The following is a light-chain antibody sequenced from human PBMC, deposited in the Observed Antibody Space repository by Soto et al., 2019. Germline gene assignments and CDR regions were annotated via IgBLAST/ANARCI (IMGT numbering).Light chain of an antibody. V-gene: IGLV2-18*01. J-gene: IGLJ2*01. CDR3: SLYTSSSTVV. CDR2: EVR. CDR1: SSDVGSYNR. Sequence: QSVLTQPPSVSGSPGQSVTISCTGTSSDVGSYNRVSWYQQPPGTAPKLMIYEVRNRPSGVPDRFSGSKSGNTASLTISGLQAEDEADYYCSLYTSSSTVVFGGGTKLTVL.